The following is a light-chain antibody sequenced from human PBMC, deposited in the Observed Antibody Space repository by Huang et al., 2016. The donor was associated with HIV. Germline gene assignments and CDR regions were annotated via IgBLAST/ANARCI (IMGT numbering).Light chain of an antibody. CDR2: GAS. Sequence: EIVMTQSPATLSVSPGESVTLPCRASQSVSSCLAWYQQKPGQAPRLLIYGASTRATGSPARFSGGVSRTEFTLTISSLQSEDSAVYFCQQYNNWPPWTFGQGTKVEI. V-gene: IGKV3-15*01. CDR3: QQYNNWPPWT. CDR1: QSVSSC. J-gene: IGKJ1*01.